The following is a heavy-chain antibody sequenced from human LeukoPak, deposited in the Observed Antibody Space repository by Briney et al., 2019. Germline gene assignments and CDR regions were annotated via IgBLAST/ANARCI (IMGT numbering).Heavy chain of an antibody. CDR2: TYYRSKWYN. CDR1: GDSVSSNSAA. V-gene: IGHV6-1*01. Sequence: SQTLSLTCAISGDSVSSNSAAWNWIRQSPSRGLEWLGRTYYRSKWYNDYAVSVKSRITINPDTSKNQFSLQLNSVTPEDTAVYYCAREWHGADVNSSSWYLTTLGGFDYWGQGTLVTVSS. D-gene: IGHD6-13*01. CDR3: AREWHGADVNSSSWYLTTLGGFDY. J-gene: IGHJ4*02.